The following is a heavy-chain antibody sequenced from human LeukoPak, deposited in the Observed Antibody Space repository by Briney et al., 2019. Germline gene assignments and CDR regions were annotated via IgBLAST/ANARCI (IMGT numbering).Heavy chain of an antibody. Sequence: GESLRLSCAASGFTFTTYWMSWVRQAPGKGLEWVANIKQDGTEKYYVDSVKGRFTISRDNAKNSLYLQMNSLRAEDTAVYYCAKVDDFWSGYSSWGQGTLVTVSS. D-gene: IGHD3-3*01. CDR3: AKVDDFWSGYSS. V-gene: IGHV3-7*03. CDR2: IKQDGTEK. J-gene: IGHJ4*02. CDR1: GFTFTTYW.